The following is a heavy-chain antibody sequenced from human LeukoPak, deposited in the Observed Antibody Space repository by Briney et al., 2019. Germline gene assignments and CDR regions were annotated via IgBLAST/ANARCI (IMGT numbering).Heavy chain of an antibody. CDR2: ISGSGGST. Sequence: GGSLRLSCAASGFTFSSYSMNWVRQAPGKGLEWVSAISGSGGSTYYADSVKGRFTISRDNSKNTLYLQMNSLRAEDTAVYYCAKLTLGVDFDYWGQGTLVTVSS. D-gene: IGHD2-8*01. V-gene: IGHV3-23*01. CDR3: AKLTLGVDFDY. J-gene: IGHJ4*02. CDR1: GFTFSSYS.